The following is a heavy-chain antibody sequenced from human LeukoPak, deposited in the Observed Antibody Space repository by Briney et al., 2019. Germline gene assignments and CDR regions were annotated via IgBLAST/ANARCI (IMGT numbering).Heavy chain of an antibody. V-gene: IGHV4-4*07. J-gene: IGHJ6*02. CDR3: ARDSYSSDCSGGSCYSYYYYGMDV. D-gene: IGHD2-15*01. CDR1: GGSISSYY. CDR2: IYTSGST. Sequence: SETLSLTCTVSGGSISSYYWSWLRQPAGKGLEWIGRIYTSGSTIFNPSLKSRVTMSVDTSKNQFSLKLSSVTAADTAVYYCARDSYSSDCSGGSCYSYYYYGMDVWGQGTTVTVSS.